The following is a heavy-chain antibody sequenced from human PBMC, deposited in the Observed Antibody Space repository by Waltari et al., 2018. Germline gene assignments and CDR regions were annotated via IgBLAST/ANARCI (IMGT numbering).Heavy chain of an antibody. CDR3: ARAGRTANWFDP. CDR2: INSDGSST. CDR1: VFTFSNYW. J-gene: IGHJ5*02. V-gene: IGHV3-74*01. Sequence: EVQLVESGGGLVQPSGYLRLSCAASVFTFSNYWMHWVRQAPGKGLVWVSRINSDGSSTSYADSVKGRFTISRDNAKNTLFLQMNSLRAEDTAVYYCARAGRTANWFDPWGHGTLVTVSS. D-gene: IGHD6-25*01.